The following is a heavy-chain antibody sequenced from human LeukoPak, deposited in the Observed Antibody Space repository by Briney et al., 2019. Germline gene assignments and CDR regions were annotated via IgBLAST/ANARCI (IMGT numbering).Heavy chain of an antibody. CDR1: GFTVSSNY. J-gene: IGHJ3*02. Sequence: GGSLRLSCAASGFTVSSNYMSWVRQAPGKGLAWVARMNSDGSSTSHADSVKGRFTISRDNAKNTLYLEMDSLRGEDTAVYYCGRGSSVIRNALDIWGQGTMVTVSS. D-gene: IGHD3-22*01. V-gene: IGHV3-74*01. CDR2: MNSDGSST. CDR3: GRGSSVIRNALDI.